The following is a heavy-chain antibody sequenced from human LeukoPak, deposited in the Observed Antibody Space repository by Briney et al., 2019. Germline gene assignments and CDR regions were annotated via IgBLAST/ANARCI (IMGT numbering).Heavy chain of an antibody. CDR1: SGSMSSHY. CDR2: IYNNEST. Sequence: SEPLSLTCSVSSGSMSSHYWSWIRQPPGKGLEWIGYIYNNESTNYNPPLRSRVTISVGTSENQFSLKLTSVTAADTAVYYCARGTRGPLVRRITIFDYWGQGTLVTVSS. D-gene: IGHD3-10*01. CDR3: ARGTRGPLVRRITIFDY. J-gene: IGHJ4*02. V-gene: IGHV4-59*11.